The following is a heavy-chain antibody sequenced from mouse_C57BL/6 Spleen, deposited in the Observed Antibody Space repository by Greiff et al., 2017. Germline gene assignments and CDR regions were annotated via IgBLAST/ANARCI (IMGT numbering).Heavy chain of an antibody. CDR1: GFSLTSYG. V-gene: IGHV2-2*01. CDR3: ARRNYASYAMDY. J-gene: IGHJ4*01. CDR2: IWSGGST. D-gene: IGHD1-1*01. Sequence: QVQLQQSGPGLVQPSQSLSITCTVSGFSLTSYGVHWVRQSPGKGLEWLGVIWSGGSTDYNAAFISRLSISKDNSKSQVFFKMNSLQADDTAIYYCARRNYASYAMDYWGQGTSVTVSS.